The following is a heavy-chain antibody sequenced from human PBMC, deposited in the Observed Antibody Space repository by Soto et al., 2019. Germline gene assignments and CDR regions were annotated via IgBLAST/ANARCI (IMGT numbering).Heavy chain of an antibody. CDR1: GFTFDDFA. Sequence: GGSLRLSCTTSGFTFDDFALSWFRLTPGKGLEWVGFVRSRSYGGTTEYAASVKARFTISRDDSKSTAYLQMNSLKTEDTAVYYCSRFRGQWLRTPFDSWGKGTLVTVAS. D-gene: IGHD6-19*01. CDR2: VRSRSYGGTT. J-gene: IGHJ5*01. V-gene: IGHV3-49*03. CDR3: SRFRGQWLRTPFDS.